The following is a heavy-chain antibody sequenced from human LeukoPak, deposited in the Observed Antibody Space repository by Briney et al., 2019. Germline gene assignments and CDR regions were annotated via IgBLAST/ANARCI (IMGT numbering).Heavy chain of an antibody. CDR1: GGSISSSNW. CDR2: IYHSGST. V-gene: IGHV4-4*02. J-gene: IGHJ4*02. D-gene: IGHD6-13*01. Sequence: SGTLSLTCAVSGGSISSSNWWSWVRQPPGKGLEWIGEIYHSGSTNYNPSLKSRVTISVDKSKNRFSLKLGSVTAADTAVYYCASQYSSSWDYYFDYWGQGTLVTVSS. CDR3: ASQYSSSWDYYFDY.